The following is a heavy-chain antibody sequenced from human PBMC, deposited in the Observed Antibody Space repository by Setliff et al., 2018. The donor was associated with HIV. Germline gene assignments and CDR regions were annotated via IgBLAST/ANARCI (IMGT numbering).Heavy chain of an antibody. CDR2: IYHSGRT. CDR3: ARARGPPLPVLDL. CDR1: GASISSGGW. D-gene: IGHD3-10*01. Sequence: SETLSLTCAVSGASISSGGWWSWVRQPPGKGLEWIGEIYHSGRTNYNPSLKSRVTLSVDTSKNSFSLNLTSVTAADTAVYFCARARGPPLPVLDLWGQGTLVTVSS. J-gene: IGHJ5*02. V-gene: IGHV4-4*02.